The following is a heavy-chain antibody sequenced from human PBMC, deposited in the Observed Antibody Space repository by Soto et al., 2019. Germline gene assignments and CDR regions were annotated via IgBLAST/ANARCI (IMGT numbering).Heavy chain of an antibody. J-gene: IGHJ6*02. Sequence: SETLSLTCTVSGGSISSGVYYWSWIRQHPGKGLEWIGYIYYSGSTYYNPSLKSRVTVSVDTSKNQFSLKLSSVTAADTAVYYCARERIVVVAATLDYYYYGMDVWGPGTTVTVSS. D-gene: IGHD2-15*01. CDR3: ARERIVVVAATLDYYYYGMDV. CDR1: GGSISSGVYY. V-gene: IGHV4-31*03. CDR2: IYYSGST.